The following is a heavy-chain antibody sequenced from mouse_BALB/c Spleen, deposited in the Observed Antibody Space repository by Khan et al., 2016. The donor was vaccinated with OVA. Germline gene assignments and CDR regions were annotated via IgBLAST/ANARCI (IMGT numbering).Heavy chain of an antibody. J-gene: IGHJ3*01. Sequence: QVQLKESGAELVRPGSSVKISCKASGYGFSNYLMNWVKQGPGQGLEWIGQIYPGDGNTNYNGKFKDKATLTVDKSSSTAYMQLSSLTSEDSAVYFCAISGYDYFAYWGQGTLVTGSA. CDR2: IYPGDGNT. D-gene: IGHD2-14*01. CDR3: AISGYDYFAY. CDR1: GYGFSNYL. V-gene: IGHV1-80*01.